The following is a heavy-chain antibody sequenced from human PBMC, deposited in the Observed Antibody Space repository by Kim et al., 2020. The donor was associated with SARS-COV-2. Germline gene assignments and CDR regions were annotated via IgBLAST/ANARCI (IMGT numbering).Heavy chain of an antibody. Sequence: GGSLRLSCAASGFTFSSYWMSWVRQAPGKGLEWVANIKQDGSEKYYVDSVKGRFTISRDNAKNSLYLQMNSLRAEDTAVYYCARDDWFGELSWRYYGMDVWSQGTTVTVSS. CDR2: IKQDGSEK. V-gene: IGHV3-7*01. J-gene: IGHJ6*02. CDR1: GFTFSSYW. D-gene: IGHD3-10*01. CDR3: ARDDWFGELSWRYYGMDV.